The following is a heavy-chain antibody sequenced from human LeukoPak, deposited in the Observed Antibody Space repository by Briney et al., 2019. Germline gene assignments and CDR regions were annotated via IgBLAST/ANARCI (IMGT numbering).Heavy chain of an antibody. Sequence: GGSLRLSCAASGFSFRSHAMSWVRQAPGKGPEWVSSITSSGESTYYADSGKGRFTISRDNSKNTLYLQMNSLRADDTAVYYCAKDRPNYYGSDGNYYKRDGDYWGQGTLVTVSS. CDR1: GFSFRSHA. CDR3: AKDRPNYYGSDGNYYKRDGDY. V-gene: IGHV3-23*01. D-gene: IGHD3-10*01. J-gene: IGHJ4*02. CDR2: ITSSGEST.